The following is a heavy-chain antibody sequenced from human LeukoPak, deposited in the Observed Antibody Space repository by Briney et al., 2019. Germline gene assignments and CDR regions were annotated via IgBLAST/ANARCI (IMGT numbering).Heavy chain of an antibody. J-gene: IGHJ3*02. CDR2: IYYSGST. CDR1: GGSISSYY. Sequence: SETLSLTCTVSGGSISSYYWSWIRQPPGKGLEWIGYIYYSGSTNYNPSLKSRVTISIDTSKNQFSLKLSSVTAADTAVYYCAREDYGDYVAAIDIWGQGTMVTVSS. CDR3: AREDYGDYVAAIDI. V-gene: IGHV4-59*01. D-gene: IGHD4-17*01.